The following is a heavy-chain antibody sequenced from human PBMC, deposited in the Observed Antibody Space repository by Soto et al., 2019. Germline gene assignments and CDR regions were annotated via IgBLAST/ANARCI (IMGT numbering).Heavy chain of an antibody. Sequence: GASVKVSCKASGYTFTSYDINWVRQATGQGLEWMGWMNPNSGNTGYAQKFQGRVTMTRNTSISTAYMELSSLRSEDTAVYYCARGRSRYCSGGSCCGGGNWFDPWGQGTLVTVSS. CDR1: GYTFTSYD. J-gene: IGHJ5*02. D-gene: IGHD2-15*01. CDR3: ARGRSRYCSGGSCCGGGNWFDP. V-gene: IGHV1-8*01. CDR2: MNPNSGNT.